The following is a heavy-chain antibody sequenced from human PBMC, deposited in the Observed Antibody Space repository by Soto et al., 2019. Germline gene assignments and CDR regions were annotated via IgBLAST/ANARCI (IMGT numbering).Heavy chain of an antibody. Sequence: EVQLLESGGGLVQPGGSLRLSCAASGFTFSSYAMSWVRQAPGKGLEWVSTISGGGDGTNYADSVKGHFTISRDNAKNKMYLQMNSLRAEDTAIYYCAKKGLGSLKTFCSGSGCHYAFDIWGQGTMVTVSS. D-gene: IGHD2-15*01. CDR2: ISGGGDGT. V-gene: IGHV3-23*01. CDR1: GFTFSSYA. CDR3: AKKGLGSLKTFCSGSGCHYAFDI. J-gene: IGHJ3*02.